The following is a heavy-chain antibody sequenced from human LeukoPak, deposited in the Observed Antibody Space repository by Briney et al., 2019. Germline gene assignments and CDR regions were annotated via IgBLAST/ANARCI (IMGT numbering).Heavy chain of an antibody. CDR2: ISSGTSSI. CDR1: GFTFSTYS. D-gene: IGHD1-26*01. V-gene: IGHV3-48*01. Sequence: GESLRLSCAASGFTFSTYSMNWVRQAPGKGLEWVSYISSGTSSIYYADSVKGRFTISRDNAKNSLYLQMTSLRAEDTAVYYCARGWEFEYWGQGTLVTVSS. J-gene: IGHJ4*02. CDR3: ARGWEFEY.